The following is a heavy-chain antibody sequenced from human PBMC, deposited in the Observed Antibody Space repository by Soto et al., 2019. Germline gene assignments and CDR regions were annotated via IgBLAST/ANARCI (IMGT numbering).Heavy chain of an antibody. D-gene: IGHD3-16*02. J-gene: IGHJ4*02. Sequence: EVQLVESGGGLVQPGGSLRLSCAASGLIFSSYSMNWVRQAPGKGLEWVSYISSSSSSIYNADSVKGRFTISRDNAKNSLYLQMNSLRDEDTAVYYCVRGRSDYVWGTYHSTFYFDYWGQGTLVTVSS. V-gene: IGHV3-48*02. CDR1: GLIFSSYS. CDR3: VRGRSDYVWGTYHSTFYFDY. CDR2: ISSSSSSI.